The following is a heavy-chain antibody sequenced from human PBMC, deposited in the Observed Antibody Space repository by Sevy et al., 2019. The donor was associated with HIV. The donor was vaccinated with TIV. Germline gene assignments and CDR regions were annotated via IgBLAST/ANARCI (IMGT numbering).Heavy chain of an antibody. CDR3: ARDPGSGEFNDWYFDL. D-gene: IGHD3-16*01. V-gene: IGHV1-46*01. Sequence: ASVKVSCKASGYTFTNFYMDWVRQAPGQGLEWMGIINPSSGSTTYAQNFQGRVTMTRDTSTSTVYMELNSVTSEDTAVYYCARDPGSGEFNDWYFDLWGRGTLVTVSS. CDR1: GYTFTNFY. J-gene: IGHJ2*01. CDR2: INPSSGST.